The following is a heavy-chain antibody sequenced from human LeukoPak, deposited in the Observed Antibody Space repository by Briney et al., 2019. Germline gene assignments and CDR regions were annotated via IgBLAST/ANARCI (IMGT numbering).Heavy chain of an antibody. CDR3: ARDLPYSSSSAIPFDY. Sequence: ASVKVSCKASGYTFTSYGINWVRQAPGQGLEWMGWISTYSDNTNYAQKFQGRVTMTTDTSTSTAYMELRSLTSDDTAVYYCARDLPYSSSSAIPFDYWGQGTLVTVSS. V-gene: IGHV1-18*01. CDR1: GYTFTSYG. D-gene: IGHD6-6*01. J-gene: IGHJ4*02. CDR2: ISTYSDNT.